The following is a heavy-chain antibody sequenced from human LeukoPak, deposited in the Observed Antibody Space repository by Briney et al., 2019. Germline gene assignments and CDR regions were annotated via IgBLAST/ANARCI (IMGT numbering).Heavy chain of an antibody. D-gene: IGHD6-13*01. CDR2: ISAYNGNT. V-gene: IGHV1-18*01. Sequence: ASVKVSCKASGYTFTSYGISWVRQAPGQGLEWMGWISAYNGNTNYAQKLQGRVTMTTDTSTSTAYMELRSLRSDDTAVYYCARDTAAAGTLYLWAFDIWGQGAMVTVSS. CDR3: ARDTAAAGTLYLWAFDI. CDR1: GYTFTSYG. J-gene: IGHJ3*02.